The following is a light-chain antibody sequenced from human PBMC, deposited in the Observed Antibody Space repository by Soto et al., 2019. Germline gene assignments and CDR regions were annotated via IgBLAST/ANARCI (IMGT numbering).Light chain of an antibody. Sequence: QSALTQPASVSGSPGQSITISCTGTSSDVGSYNLVSWYQQHPGKAPKLMIYEGSKRPSGVSNRFSDSKSGNTASLTISGLQAGDEADYYCCSYAGSSTFYVFGTGTKLTVL. CDR3: CSYAGSSTFYV. CDR2: EGS. V-gene: IGLV2-23*01. J-gene: IGLJ1*01. CDR1: SSDVGSYNL.